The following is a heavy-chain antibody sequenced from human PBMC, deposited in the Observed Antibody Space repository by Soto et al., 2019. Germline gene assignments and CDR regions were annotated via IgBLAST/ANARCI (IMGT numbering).Heavy chain of an antibody. CDR1: GFTFSTYS. J-gene: IGHJ6*02. CDR3: ARVRGYSYGYGDV. CDR2: ISSSSSPI. Sequence: EVQLVESGGGLVQPGGSLRLCCAAPGFTFSTYSMNWVRQAPGKGLEWVSHISSSSSPIYYADSVKGRFTISRDNAKNSLYLQMNSLRDEDTAVYYCARVRGYSYGYGDVWGQGTTVTVSS. V-gene: IGHV3-48*02. D-gene: IGHD5-18*01.